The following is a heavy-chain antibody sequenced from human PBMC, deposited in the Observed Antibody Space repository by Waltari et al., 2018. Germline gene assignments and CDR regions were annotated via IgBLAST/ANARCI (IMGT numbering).Heavy chain of an antibody. V-gene: IGHV1-69*01. J-gene: IGHJ4*02. CDR3: ARDGYCSSTSCYRYY. CDR1: GGTFSSYA. Sequence: QVQLVQSGAEVKKPGSSVKVSCKASGGTFSSYAISWVRQAPGQGLEWMGGIIPIFGTANYAQKVKGRVTITADESTSTAYMELSSLRSEDTAVYYCARDGYCSSTSCYRYYWGQGTLVTVSS. D-gene: IGHD2-2*03. CDR2: IIPIFGTA.